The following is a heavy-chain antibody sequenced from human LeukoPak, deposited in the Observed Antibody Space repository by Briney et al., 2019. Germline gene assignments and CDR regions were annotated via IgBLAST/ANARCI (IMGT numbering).Heavy chain of an antibody. CDR2: IILILGIA. CDR3: AVSMIAAAASFDY. D-gene: IGHD6-13*01. CDR1: GGTFSSYA. J-gene: IGHJ4*02. Sequence: SMKVSCKASGGTFSSYAISWVRQAPGQGLEWMGRIILILGIANYAQKFQGRVTITADKSTSTAYMELSSLRSEDTAVYYCAVSMIAAAASFDYWGQGTLVTVSS. V-gene: IGHV1-69*04.